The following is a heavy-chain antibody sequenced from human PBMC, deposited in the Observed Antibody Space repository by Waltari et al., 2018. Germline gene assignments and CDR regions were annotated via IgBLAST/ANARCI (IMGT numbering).Heavy chain of an antibody. Sequence: EVQLVESGGGLIQPGGSLRLSCADSGFTVSSNTMSWVRQAPGKGLEWVSVIYSGGSTYYADSVKGRFTISRDNSKNTLYLQMNSLRAEDTAVYYCARGENIVATGGMDVWGQGTTVTVSS. D-gene: IGHD5-12*01. CDR1: GFTVSSNT. V-gene: IGHV3-53*01. CDR3: ARGENIVATGGMDV. CDR2: IYSGGST. J-gene: IGHJ6*02.